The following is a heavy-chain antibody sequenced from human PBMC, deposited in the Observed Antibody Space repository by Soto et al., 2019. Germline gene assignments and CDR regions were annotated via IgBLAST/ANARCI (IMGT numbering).Heavy chain of an antibody. CDR3: AGSSGYSGYDYDY. V-gene: IGHV1-8*01. J-gene: IGHJ4*02. CDR2: MNPNSGNT. Sequence: ASVKVSCKASGYTFTSYDINWVRQATGQGLEWMGWMNPNSGNTGSAQKFQGRVTMTRNTSISTAYMELSSLRSEDTAVYYCAGSSGYSGYDYDYWGQGTLVTVSS. D-gene: IGHD5-12*01. CDR1: GYTFTSYD.